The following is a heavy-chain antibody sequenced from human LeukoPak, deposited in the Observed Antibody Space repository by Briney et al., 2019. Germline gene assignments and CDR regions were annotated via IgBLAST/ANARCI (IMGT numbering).Heavy chain of an antibody. CDR3: ARRAMIAAAGTGFDY. D-gene: IGHD6-13*01. V-gene: IGHV4-39*01. Sequence: SETLSLTCTVSGGSISSSSYYWGWIRQPPGKGLEWSGSIYYSGSTYYNPSLKSRVTISVDTSKNQFSLKLSSVTAADTAVYYCARRAMIAAAGTGFDYWGQGTLVTVSS. CDR2: IYYSGST. J-gene: IGHJ4*02. CDR1: GGSISSSSYY.